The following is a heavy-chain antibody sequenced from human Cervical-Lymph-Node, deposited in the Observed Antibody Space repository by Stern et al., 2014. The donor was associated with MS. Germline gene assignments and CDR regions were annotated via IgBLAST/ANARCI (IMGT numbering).Heavy chain of an antibody. J-gene: IGHJ4*02. CDR3: ARHQGGVAAF. CDR1: GDTFNNFD. Sequence: VQLVQSGAEVKKPGSSVKVSCKASGDTFNNFDIGWVRKAPGQGPEWLGGITPLFGTANYAQRLQDRVTFTADESTSTTYMELSRLRSEDTAIYYCARHQGGVAAFWGQGTLVTVSS. CDR2: ITPLFGTA. V-gene: IGHV1-69*01. D-gene: IGHD6-13*01.